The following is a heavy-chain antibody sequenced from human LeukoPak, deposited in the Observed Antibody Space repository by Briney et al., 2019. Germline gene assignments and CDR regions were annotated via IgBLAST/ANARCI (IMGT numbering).Heavy chain of an antibody. CDR1: GYTFTSYD. CDR2: MNPNSGNT. CDR3: TREHRSDSH. V-gene: IGHV1-8*01. J-gene: IGHJ4*02. Sequence: ASVKVSCKASGYTFTSYDINWVRQATGQGLEWMGYMNPNSGNTGYALKFQGRVTMTRNTSISTAYMELSSLRSEDTAVYYCTREHRSDSHWGQGTLVTVSS.